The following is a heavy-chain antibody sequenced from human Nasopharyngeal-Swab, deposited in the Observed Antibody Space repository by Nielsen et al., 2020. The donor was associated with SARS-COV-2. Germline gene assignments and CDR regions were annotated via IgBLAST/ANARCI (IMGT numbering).Heavy chain of an antibody. J-gene: IGHJ6*03. Sequence: WVRQAPGQRLAWMGWINAGNSNTKYSQKFQGRNTITRDTSASAAYMEMSRLRSDDTAEYCCARNPTVTTDYYYYYMDVGGKGTTVTVSS. V-gene: IGHV1-3*01. CDR2: INAGNSNT. CDR3: ARNPTVTTDYYYYYMDV. D-gene: IGHD4-17*01.